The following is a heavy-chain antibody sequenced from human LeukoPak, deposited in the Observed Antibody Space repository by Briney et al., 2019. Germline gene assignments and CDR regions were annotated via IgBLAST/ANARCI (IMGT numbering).Heavy chain of an antibody. CDR3: AKDRDYGRYQFDY. J-gene: IGHJ4*02. CDR1: GFTFSSYA. V-gene: IGHV3-23*01. CDR2: ISGSGGTT. D-gene: IGHD4/OR15-4a*01. Sequence: PGGSLRLSCAASGFTFSSYAMTWVRQAPGKGLEWVSGISGSGGTTYYADSVKGRFTISRDKSKNTLYLQMNSLRAEDTAVYYCAKDRDYGRYQFDYWGQGTLVTVSS.